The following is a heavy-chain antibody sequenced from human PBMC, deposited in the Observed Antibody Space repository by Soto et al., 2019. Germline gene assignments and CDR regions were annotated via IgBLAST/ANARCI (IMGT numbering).Heavy chain of an antibody. D-gene: IGHD2-2*01. Sequence: SVKVSCKASGGTFSSYAISWVRQAPGQGLEWMGGIIPIFGTANYAQKFQGRVTITADKSTSTAYMELSSLRSEDTAVYYCATQGCSSTSCYALNWFHPWGQGTLVTLSS. CDR3: ATQGCSSTSCYALNWFHP. V-gene: IGHV1-69*06. CDR2: IIPIFGTA. J-gene: IGHJ5*02. CDR1: GGTFSSYA.